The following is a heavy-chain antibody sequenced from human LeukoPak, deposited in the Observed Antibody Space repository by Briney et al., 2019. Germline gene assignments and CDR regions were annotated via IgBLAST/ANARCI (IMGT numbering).Heavy chain of an antibody. D-gene: IGHD2-21*01. CDR1: GVAFSSDSYY. CDR3: ARMHSDSWDAFDI. J-gene: IGHJ3*02. V-gene: IGHV4-61*02. CDR2: VYIGGGT. Sequence: NSSETLSLTCTVSGVAFSSDSYYWSWIRQAAGKGLEWIGRVYIGGGTDYNPSLASRVTMTVEGSNNQFSLRLTSVTAADTGVYYCARMHSDSWDAFDIWGQGTMVTVSS.